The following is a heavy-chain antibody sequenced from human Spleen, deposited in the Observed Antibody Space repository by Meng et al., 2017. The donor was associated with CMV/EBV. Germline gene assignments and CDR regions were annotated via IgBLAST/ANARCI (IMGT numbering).Heavy chain of an antibody. CDR1: GYTFTTYT. CDR3: ARDYYDIEGHEYDCFDP. J-gene: IGHJ5*02. D-gene: IGHD3-9*01. V-gene: IGHV1-3*02. Sequence: ASVKVSCKASGYTFTTYTLHWVRQAPGQRLEWMGWSNAGNGNTKYSQEFQGRVTITRDTYASTAYMELSSLRSGDMAVYFCARDYYDIEGHEYDCFDPWGQGTLVTVSS. CDR2: SNAGNGNT.